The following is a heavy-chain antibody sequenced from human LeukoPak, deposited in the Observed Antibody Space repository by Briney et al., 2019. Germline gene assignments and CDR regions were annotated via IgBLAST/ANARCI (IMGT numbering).Heavy chain of an antibody. CDR2: INHSGST. Sequence: PSETLSLTCAVYGGSFSGYYWSWIRQPPGKGLEWIGEINHSGSTNYNPSLKSRVTISVDTSKNQFSLKLSSVTAADTAVYYCASLGYDISTGYYRNWFDPWGQGTLVTVSS. V-gene: IGHV4-34*01. CDR1: GGSFSGYY. J-gene: IGHJ5*02. D-gene: IGHD3-9*01. CDR3: ASLGYDISTGYYRNWFDP.